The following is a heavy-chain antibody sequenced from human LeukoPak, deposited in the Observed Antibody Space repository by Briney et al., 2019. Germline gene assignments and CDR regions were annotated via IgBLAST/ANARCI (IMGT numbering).Heavy chain of an antibody. CDR2: ITPYNGNT. V-gene: IGHV1-18*01. Sequence: ASVKVSXKASGYTFIGYSISWVRQAPGHGLEWMGWITPYNGNTNYAQKLQGRVTMTTDTSTSTAYMELRSLRSDDTAVYYCATIGGGSFPFDYWGQGTLVTVSS. D-gene: IGHD2-15*01. J-gene: IGHJ4*02. CDR3: ATIGGGSFPFDY. CDR1: GYTFIGYS.